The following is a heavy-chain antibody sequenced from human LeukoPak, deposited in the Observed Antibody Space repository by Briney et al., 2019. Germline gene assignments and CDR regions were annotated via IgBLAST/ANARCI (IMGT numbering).Heavy chain of an antibody. V-gene: IGHV4-38-2*01. CDR3: ARGEYGLFDY. D-gene: IGHD2/OR15-2a*01. J-gene: IGHJ4*02. CDR1: GYSISSGYY. CDR2: IYHSGST. Sequence: SETLSLTCAVSGYSISSGYYCGWIRQPPGKGLEWIGSIYHSGSTYYNPSLKSRVTISVDTSKNQLSLKLSSVTAADTAVYYCARGEYGLFDYWGQGTLVTVSS.